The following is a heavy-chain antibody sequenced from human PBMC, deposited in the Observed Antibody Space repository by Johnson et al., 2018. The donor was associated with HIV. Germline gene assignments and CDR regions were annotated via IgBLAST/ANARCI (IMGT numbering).Heavy chain of an antibody. J-gene: IGHJ3*02. CDR1: GFTFDDYA. D-gene: IGHD5-24*01. CDR2: ISWNSGSI. V-gene: IGHV3-9*01. Sequence: VQLVESGGGLVQPGRSLRLSCAASGFTFDDYALHWVRQAPGKGLEWVSGISWNSGSIGYADSVKGRFTISRDNAKDSLYLQMNSLRAEDTALYYCAAHLVEMATKSLNAFDIWGQGTMVTVSS. CDR3: AAHLVEMATKSLNAFDI.